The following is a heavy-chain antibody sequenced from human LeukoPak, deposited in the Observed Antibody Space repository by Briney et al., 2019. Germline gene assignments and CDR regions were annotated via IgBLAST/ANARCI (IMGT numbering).Heavy chain of an antibody. CDR2: MSYDGSNK. Sequence: PGGSLRLSCAASGFTFSSYGMHWVRQAPGKGLEWVAVMSYDGSNKYYADSVKGRFTISRDNSKNTVYLQMNSLRAEDTAVYYCAKDGGLCSGGSCRDNWFDPWGQGTLVTVSS. CDR3: AKDGGLCSGGSCRDNWFDP. V-gene: IGHV3-30*18. D-gene: IGHD2-15*01. J-gene: IGHJ5*02. CDR1: GFTFSSYG.